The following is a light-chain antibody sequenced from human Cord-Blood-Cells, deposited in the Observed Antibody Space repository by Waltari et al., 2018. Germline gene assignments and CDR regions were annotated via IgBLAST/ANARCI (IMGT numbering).Light chain of an antibody. V-gene: IGLV3-21*04. CDR1: NIGSKS. CDR2: YDS. Sequence: YVLTQPPSVSVAPGKTARITCGGNNIGSKSVHWYQQKPGQAPVLVIYYDSDRPPGIPERFSGSNSGNTATLTISRVEAGDEADYYCQVWDSSSDHYVFGTGTKVTVL. CDR3: QVWDSSSDHYV. J-gene: IGLJ1*01.